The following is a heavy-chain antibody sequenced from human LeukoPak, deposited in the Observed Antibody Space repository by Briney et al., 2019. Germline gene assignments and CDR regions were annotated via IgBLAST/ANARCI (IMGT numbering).Heavy chain of an antibody. CDR2: MNPNSGNT. V-gene: IGHV1-8*01. Sequence: GASVKVSCKASGYTFTSYDINWVRQATGQGLEWMGWMNPNSGNTGYAQKFQGRVTMTRNTSISTAYMELSSLRSEDTAAYYCARGLTGTTGYYYYYMDVWGKGTTVTVSS. D-gene: IGHD1-7*01. J-gene: IGHJ6*03. CDR3: ARGLTGTTGYYYYYMDV. CDR1: GYTFTSYD.